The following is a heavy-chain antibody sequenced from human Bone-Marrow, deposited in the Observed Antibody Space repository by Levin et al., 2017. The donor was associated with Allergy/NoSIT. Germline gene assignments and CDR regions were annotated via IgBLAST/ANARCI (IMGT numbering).Heavy chain of an antibody. CDR2: ISSSGSTI. Sequence: GGSLRLSCAASGFTFSSYEMNWVRQAPGKGLEWVSYISSSGSTIYYADSVKGRFTISRDNAKNSLYLQMNSLRAEDTAVYYCARENIKSIAVAGAGIDYWGQGTLVTVSS. V-gene: IGHV3-48*03. D-gene: IGHD6-19*01. CDR3: ARENIKSIAVAGAGIDY. J-gene: IGHJ4*02. CDR1: GFTFSSYE.